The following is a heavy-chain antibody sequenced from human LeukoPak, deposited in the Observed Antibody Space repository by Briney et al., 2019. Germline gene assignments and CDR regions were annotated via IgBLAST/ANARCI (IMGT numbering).Heavy chain of an antibody. CDR3: ARGKAVAGTIAFDI. CDR2: IYYSGST. D-gene: IGHD6-19*01. CDR1: GGSISSSSYY. J-gene: IGHJ3*02. Sequence: SETLSLTCTVSGGSISSSSYYWGWIRQPPGKGLEWIGSIYYSGSTYYNPSLKSRVTISVDTSKNQFSLKLSSVTAADTAVYYCARGKAVAGTIAFDIWGQGTMVTVSS. V-gene: IGHV4-39*07.